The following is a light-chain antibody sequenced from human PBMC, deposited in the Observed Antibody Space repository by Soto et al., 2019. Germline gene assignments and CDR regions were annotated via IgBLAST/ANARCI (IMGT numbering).Light chain of an antibody. J-gene: IGKJ5*01. Sequence: GMSQSPATVSVSPRERDTLSCRASQNLRSSLAWYQQKPGKAPRLLIYGASSRASGIPARFSGSGSGTDFTLTISRLEPEDFAIYYCQQYNSWPYTFGQGTRLEIK. V-gene: IGKV3-15*01. CDR1: QNLRSS. CDR3: QQYNSWPYT. CDR2: GAS.